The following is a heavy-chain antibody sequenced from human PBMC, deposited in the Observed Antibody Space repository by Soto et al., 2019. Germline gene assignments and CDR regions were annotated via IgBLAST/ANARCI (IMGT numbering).Heavy chain of an antibody. CDR3: ARRSITMVRGVSPNDY. D-gene: IGHD3-10*01. J-gene: IGHJ4*02. CDR1: GYTFTRSG. CDR2: ISSYNGNT. V-gene: IGHV1-18*01. Sequence: ASVKVSCKASGYTFTRSGISWVRQAPGQGPEWMGWISSYNGNTNYAQKFQGRVTMTTDTSTSTANMELRSLRSDDTAVYYCARRSITMVRGVSPNDYWGQGTLVTVSS.